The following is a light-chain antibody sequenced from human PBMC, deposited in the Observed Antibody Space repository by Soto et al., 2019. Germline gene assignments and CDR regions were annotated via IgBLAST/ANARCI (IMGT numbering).Light chain of an antibody. V-gene: IGLV2-14*01. J-gene: IGLJ1*01. CDR2: DVS. CDR3: SSYTRSSTLYV. CDR1: SSDVGGHNY. Sequence: QSALTQPASVSGSPGQSITISCTGTSSDVGGHNYVSWYQQHPGKAPKLMIYDVSNRPSGVSNRFSGSKSGNTASLTISGLQAEDEADYYCSSYTRSSTLYVFGTGTKVTVL.